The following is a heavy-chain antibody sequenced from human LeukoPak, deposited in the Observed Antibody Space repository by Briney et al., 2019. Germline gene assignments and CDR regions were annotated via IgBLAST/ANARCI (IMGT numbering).Heavy chain of an antibody. Sequence: PGGSLRLSCAASGFTVSSNYMSWIRQPPGKGLEWIGYIYYSGSTNYNPSLKSRVTISVDTSKNQFSLKLSSVTAADTAVYYCARLSYSSSSEYYFDYWGQGTLVTVSS. V-gene: IGHV4-59*08. J-gene: IGHJ4*02. CDR1: GFTVSSNY. D-gene: IGHD6-13*01. CDR3: ARLSYSSSSEYYFDY. CDR2: IYYSGST.